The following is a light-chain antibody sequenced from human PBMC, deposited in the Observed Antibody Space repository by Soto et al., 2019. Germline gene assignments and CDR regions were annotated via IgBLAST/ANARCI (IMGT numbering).Light chain of an antibody. Sequence: EIVSTQSPATLSLSPGEGATLSCRASQHVSTYVAWYQQKPGHAPRLLIFDASNRATGVPARFSGSGSGTDFTLTISNLEPGDSGIYYCQQRGDLIVTFGGGTKV. J-gene: IGKJ4*01. CDR3: QQRGDLIVT. CDR2: DAS. V-gene: IGKV3-11*01. CDR1: QHVSTY.